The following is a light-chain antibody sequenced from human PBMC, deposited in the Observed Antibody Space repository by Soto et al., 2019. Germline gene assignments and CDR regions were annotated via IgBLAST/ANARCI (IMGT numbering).Light chain of an antibody. CDR3: QQCYSYPWT. CDR1: QSISIW. V-gene: IGKV1-5*03. J-gene: IGKJ1*01. CDR2: KAS. Sequence: DIPMTQSPSTLSASVGDRVTITCRASQSISIWLAWYQQKPGKAPNLLIYKASNLESGVPSRFSGSGSGTEFTLTISSLQPDDFATYYCQQCYSYPWTFGQGTKVEIK.